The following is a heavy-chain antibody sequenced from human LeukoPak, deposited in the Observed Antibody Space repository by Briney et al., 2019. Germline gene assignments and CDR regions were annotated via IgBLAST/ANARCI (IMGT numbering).Heavy chain of an antibody. CDR2: IYSGGST. Sequence: PGGSLRLSCAASGFTVSSNYMSWVRQAPGKGLEWVSLIYSGGSTYYADSVKGRFTISRDNSKNTLYLQMNSLRAEDTAVYYCASSKDYYYYGMDVWGQGTTVTVSS. CDR3: ASSKDYYYYGMDV. J-gene: IGHJ6*02. V-gene: IGHV3-53*01. CDR1: GFTVSSNY.